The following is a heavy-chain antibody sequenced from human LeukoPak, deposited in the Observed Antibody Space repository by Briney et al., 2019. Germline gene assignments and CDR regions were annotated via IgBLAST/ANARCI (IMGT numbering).Heavy chain of an antibody. CDR1: QFIFTYYA. D-gene: IGHD4/OR15-4a*01. CDR2: LSYDGGDK. J-gene: IGHJ6*02. Sequence: GGSLRLSCAASQFIFTYYAIHWVRQAPGKGLEWVTSLSYDGGDKHYADSVKGRFTVSRDSSKNTVCLQMNGLTTADTAVYHCGKDLAGGALDVWGQGTTVTVS. V-gene: IGHV3-30-3*01. CDR3: GKDLAGGALDV.